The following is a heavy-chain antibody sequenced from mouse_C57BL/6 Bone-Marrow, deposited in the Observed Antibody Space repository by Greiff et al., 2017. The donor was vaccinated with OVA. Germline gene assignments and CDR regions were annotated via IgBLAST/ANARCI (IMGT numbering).Heavy chain of an antibody. J-gene: IGHJ4*01. V-gene: IGHV8-12*01. CDR1: GLSLSTSGMG. Sequence: QVTLKVSGPGILQSSQTLSLTCSFSGLSLSTSGMGVSRIRQPSGKGLEWMAHIYWDDDKRYNPFLKSRLTISKDTSRNQVSLKITSVDTADTATYYCARSMGSYAMDYWGQGTSVTVSS. D-gene: IGHD1-1*01. CDR3: ARSMGSYAMDY. CDR2: IYWDDDK.